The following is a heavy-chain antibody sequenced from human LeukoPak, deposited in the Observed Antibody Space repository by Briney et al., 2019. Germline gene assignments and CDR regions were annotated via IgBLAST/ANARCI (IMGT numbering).Heavy chain of an antibody. CDR3: AKDLPSGSIRY. CDR2: ISGSGGST. Sequence: GGSLRLSCAASGFTFSDYYMSWVRQAPGKGLEWVSAISGSGGSTYYADSVKGRFTISRDNSKNTLYLQMNSLRAEDTAVYYCAKDLPSGSIRYWGQGTLVTVSS. V-gene: IGHV3-23*01. CDR1: GFTFSDYY. D-gene: IGHD1-26*01. J-gene: IGHJ4*02.